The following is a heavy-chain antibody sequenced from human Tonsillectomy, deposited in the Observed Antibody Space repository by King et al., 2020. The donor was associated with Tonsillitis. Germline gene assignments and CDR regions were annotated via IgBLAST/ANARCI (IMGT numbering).Heavy chain of an antibody. CDR2: MYYSGTI. J-gene: IGHJ4*02. Sequence: QLQESGPGVVKPSETLSLTCTVSDGSISSSDHYWAWIRQPPGKGLEWIGYMYYSGTIFYNPSLKSRITISGGTSENRFSLKLSSVTAADTAVYFCARSVSGSFDYWGQGALVTVSS. D-gene: IGHD1-26*01. CDR1: DGSISSSDHY. CDR3: ARSVSGSFDY. V-gene: IGHV4-39*01.